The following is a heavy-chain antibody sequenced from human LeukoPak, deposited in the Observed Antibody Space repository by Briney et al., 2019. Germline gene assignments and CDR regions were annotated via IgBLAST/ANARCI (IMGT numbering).Heavy chain of an antibody. CDR3: ARDMIFGDYRYYYYGMDV. D-gene: IGHD3/OR15-3a*01. CDR2: SSAYNGNT. V-gene: IGHV1-18*01. Sequence: GASVKVSCKASGYTFTSYGISWVRQAPGQGLEWMGWSSAYNGNTNYAQKLQGRVTMTRDTSTSTVYMELSSLRSEDTAVYYCARDMIFGDYRYYYYGMDVWGQGTTVTVSS. J-gene: IGHJ6*02. CDR1: GYTFTSYG.